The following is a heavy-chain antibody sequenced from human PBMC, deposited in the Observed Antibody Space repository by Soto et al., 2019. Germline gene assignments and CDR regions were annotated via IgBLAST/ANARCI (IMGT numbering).Heavy chain of an antibody. CDR2: ISYDGSNK. Sequence: QVQLVESGGGVVQPGRSLRLSCAASGFTFSSYAMHWVRQAPGKGLEWVAVISYDGSNKYYADSVKGRFTISRDNSKNPLYLQMNSLRAEEKAVYYCARGIAVAVWGHFDYWGQVTLVTVSS. J-gene: IGHJ4*02. CDR3: ARGIAVAVWGHFDY. V-gene: IGHV3-30-3*01. CDR1: GFTFSSYA. D-gene: IGHD6-19*01.